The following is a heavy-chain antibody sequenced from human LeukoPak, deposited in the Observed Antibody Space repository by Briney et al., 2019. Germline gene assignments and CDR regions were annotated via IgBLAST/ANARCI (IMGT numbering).Heavy chain of an antibody. CDR2: INHSGST. J-gene: IGHJ4*02. D-gene: IGHD3-22*01. CDR3: ARGPRTYESSGKDFDY. Sequence: PSETLSLTCAVYGGSFSGYYWSWIRQPPGKGLEWIGEINHSGSTNYNPSLKSRVTISVDTSKNQFSLKLSSVTAADTAVYYCARGPRTYESSGKDFDYWGQGTLVTVSS. CDR1: GGSFSGYY. V-gene: IGHV4-34*01.